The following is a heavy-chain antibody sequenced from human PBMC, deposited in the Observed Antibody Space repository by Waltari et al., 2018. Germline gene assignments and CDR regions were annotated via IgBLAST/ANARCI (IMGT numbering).Heavy chain of an antibody. Sequence: QVQLPQWGAGLLKPSETLSLTCAVYGGSFSGYYWSWIRHPPGKGLEWIGEINHSGSTNYNPSLKSLVTISVDTSKNQFSLKLSSVTAADTAVYYCARSSFKGPSDAFDIWGQGTMVTVSS. J-gene: IGHJ3*02. CDR2: INHSGST. CDR3: ARSSFKGPSDAFDI. V-gene: IGHV4-34*01. CDR1: GGSFSGYY.